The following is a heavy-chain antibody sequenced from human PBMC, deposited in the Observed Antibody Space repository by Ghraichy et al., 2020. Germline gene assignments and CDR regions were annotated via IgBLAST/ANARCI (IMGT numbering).Heavy chain of an antibody. Sequence: ASVKVSCKASGYTFTRYDINWVRQATGQGLEWMGWMNPNSGNTGYAQKFQGRVTMTRNTSISTAYMELSSLRSEDTVVYYCARARGDTAMVVDYWGQGTLVTVSS. CDR2: MNPNSGNT. D-gene: IGHD5-18*01. CDR3: ARARGDTAMVVDY. J-gene: IGHJ4*02. CDR1: GYTFTRYD. V-gene: IGHV1-8*01.